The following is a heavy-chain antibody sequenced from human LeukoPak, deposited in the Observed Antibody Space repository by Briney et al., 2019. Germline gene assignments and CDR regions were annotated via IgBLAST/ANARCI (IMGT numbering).Heavy chain of an antibody. D-gene: IGHD5/OR15-5a*01. CDR2: ISAYNGNT. J-gene: IGHJ3*02. CDR1: GYTFTSYG. Sequence: ASVKVSCKASGYTFTSYGISWVRQAPGRGLEWMGWISAYNGNTNYAQKLQGRVTMTSDTSTSTAYMELRSLRSDDTAVYYCARVEVSGNGATLGDAFDIWGQGTMVTVSS. V-gene: IGHV1-18*01. CDR3: ARVEVSGNGATLGDAFDI.